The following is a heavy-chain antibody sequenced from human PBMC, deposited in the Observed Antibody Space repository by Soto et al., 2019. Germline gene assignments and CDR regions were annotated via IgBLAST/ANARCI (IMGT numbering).Heavy chain of an antibody. CDR1: GFTFSSYG. D-gene: IGHD6-13*01. V-gene: IGHV3-30*18. CDR2: ISYDGSNK. Sequence: GESLKISCAASGFTFSSYGMHWVRQAPGKGLEWVAVISYDGSNKYYADSVKGRFTISRDNSKNTLYLQMNSLRAEDTAVYYCAKDFYSLAYAFDIWGQGTMVTVSS. J-gene: IGHJ3*02. CDR3: AKDFYSLAYAFDI.